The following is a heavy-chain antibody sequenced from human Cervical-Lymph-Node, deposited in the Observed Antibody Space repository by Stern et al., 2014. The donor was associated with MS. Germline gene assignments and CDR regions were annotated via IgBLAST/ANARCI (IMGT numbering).Heavy chain of an antibody. CDR3: AKDLPYASGRPDY. Sequence: EVQLVESGGGLVHPGGSLRLSCEASGFTFSSYTMTWVRQAPGKGLVWVSSITGSGGNTYYTHSVKGRFTISRDNSRNTVYLQVHSLRAEDTAVYHCAKDLPYASGRPDYWGQGTLVTVSS. CDR1: GFTFSSYT. CDR2: ITGSGGNT. D-gene: IGHD3-10*01. V-gene: IGHV3-23*04. J-gene: IGHJ4*02.